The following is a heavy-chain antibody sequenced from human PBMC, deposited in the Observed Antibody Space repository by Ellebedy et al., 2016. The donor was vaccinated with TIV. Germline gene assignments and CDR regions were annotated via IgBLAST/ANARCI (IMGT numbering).Heavy chain of an antibody. V-gene: IGHV1-3*01. J-gene: IGHJ5*02. CDR2: INVANGNT. CDR3: ALNLETGTSWFDP. Sequence: AASVKVSCKASGYTFTNYAIHWVRQAPGHRLEWMGWINVANGNTKYSQKFQGRVTITRDTSASTAYMELSSLRSEDTAVYFCALNLETGTSWFDPWGQGTLVTVSS. D-gene: IGHD1-7*01. CDR1: GYTFTNYA.